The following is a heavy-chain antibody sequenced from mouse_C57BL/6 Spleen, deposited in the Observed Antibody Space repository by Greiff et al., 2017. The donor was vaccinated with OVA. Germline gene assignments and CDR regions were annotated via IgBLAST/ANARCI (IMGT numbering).Heavy chain of an antibody. V-gene: IGHV5-4*01. Sequence: EVQGVESGGGLVKPGGSLKLSCAASGFTFSSYAMSWVRQTPEKRLEWVATISDGGSYTYYPDNVKGRFTISRDNAKNNLYLQMSHLKSEDTAMYYCARERITPFDYWGQGTTLTVSS. CDR2: ISDGGSYT. J-gene: IGHJ2*01. D-gene: IGHD1-1*01. CDR3: ARERITPFDY. CDR1: GFTFSSYA.